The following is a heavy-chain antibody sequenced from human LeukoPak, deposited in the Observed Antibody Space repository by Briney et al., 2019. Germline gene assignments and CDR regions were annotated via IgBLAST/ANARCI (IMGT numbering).Heavy chain of an antibody. CDR3: ARPKIYSSSWDGMDV. CDR1: GFTFSTYA. J-gene: IGHJ6*02. CDR2: ISKDGGNK. V-gene: IGHV3-30*04. D-gene: IGHD6-13*01. Sequence: GGSLRLSCAASGFTFSTYAIHWVRQAPGEGLEWVADISKDGGNKYHADSVKGRFIISRDNSENTVFLQMNSLRTEDTAVYYCARPKIYSSSWDGMDVWGQGTTVTVSS.